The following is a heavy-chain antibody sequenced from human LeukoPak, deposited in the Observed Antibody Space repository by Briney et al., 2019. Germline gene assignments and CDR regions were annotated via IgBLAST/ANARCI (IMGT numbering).Heavy chain of an antibody. D-gene: IGHD1-26*01. V-gene: IGHV3-48*01. CDR1: GFTFSSYS. Sequence: PGGSLRLSCAASGFTFSSYSMNWVRQAPGKGLEWVSYISSSSSTIYYADSVKGRFTISRDNAKNSLYLQMNSLRAEDTAVYYCAILRIVGATTVDYWGQGTLVTVSS. CDR3: AILRIVGATTVDY. CDR2: ISSSSSTI. J-gene: IGHJ4*02.